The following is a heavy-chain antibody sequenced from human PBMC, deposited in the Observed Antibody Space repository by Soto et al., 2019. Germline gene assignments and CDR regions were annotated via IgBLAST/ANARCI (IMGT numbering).Heavy chain of an antibody. CDR3: ARSQGSSTSLEIYYYYYYGMDV. D-gene: IGHD2-2*01. J-gene: IGHJ6*02. CDR2: IIPISGTA. CDR1: GGTFSSYA. V-gene: IGHV1-69*01. Sequence: QVQLVQSGAEVKKPGSSVKVSCQASGGTFSSYAISWVRQAPGRGLEWMGGIIPISGTANYAQKFQGRVTITEDESTSTAYMELSSMRSEDTAVYYCARSQGSSTSLEIYYYYYYGMDVWGQGTTVTVSS.